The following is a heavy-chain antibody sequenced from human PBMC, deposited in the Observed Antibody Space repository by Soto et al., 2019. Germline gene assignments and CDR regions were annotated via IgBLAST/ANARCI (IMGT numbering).Heavy chain of an antibody. Sequence: SVKVSCKASGGTFSSYAISWVRQAPGQGLEWMGGIIPIFGTANYAQKFQGRVTITADESTSTAYMELSSLRSEDTAVYYCARDHLTNGNWSDPWGQGTLVTVSS. CDR3: ARDHLTNGNWSDP. CDR2: IIPIFGTA. D-gene: IGHD4-17*01. CDR1: GGTFSSYA. J-gene: IGHJ5*02. V-gene: IGHV1-69*13.